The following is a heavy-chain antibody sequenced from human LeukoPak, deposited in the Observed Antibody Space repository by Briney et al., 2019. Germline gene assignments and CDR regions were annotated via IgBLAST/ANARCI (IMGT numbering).Heavy chain of an antibody. CDR2: ISSSSSYT. V-gene: IGHV3-11*06. Sequence: PGGSLRLSCAASGFTFSDYYMSWIRQAPGKGLEWVSYISSSSSYTNYADSVKGRFTISRDNSKNTLYLQMNSLRAEDTAVYYCARDAYYDFWSGYYYYYGMDVWGQGTTVTVSS. D-gene: IGHD3-3*01. CDR1: GFTFSDYY. J-gene: IGHJ6*02. CDR3: ARDAYYDFWSGYYYYYGMDV.